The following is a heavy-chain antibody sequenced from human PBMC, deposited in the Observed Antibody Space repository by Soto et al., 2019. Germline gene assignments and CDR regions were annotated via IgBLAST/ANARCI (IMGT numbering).Heavy chain of an antibody. CDR2: IKQDGSEK. D-gene: IGHD5-18*01. Sequence: GGSLRLSCAASGFTFSSYWMSWVRQAPGKGLEWVANIKQDGSEKYYVDSVKGRFTISRDNAKNSLYLQMNSLRAEDTAVYYCARVPMNTAMGWGDYYYGMDVWGQGTTVTVSS. CDR1: GFTFSSYW. CDR3: ARVPMNTAMGWGDYYYGMDV. J-gene: IGHJ6*02. V-gene: IGHV3-7*05.